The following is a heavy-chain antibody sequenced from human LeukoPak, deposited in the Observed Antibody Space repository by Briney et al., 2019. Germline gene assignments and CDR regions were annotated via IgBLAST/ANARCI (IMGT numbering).Heavy chain of an antibody. J-gene: IGHJ5*02. D-gene: IGHD3-10*01. Sequence: ASVKVSCKASGYTFTSYDINWVRQATGQGLEWMGWMNPNSGNTGYAQKFQGRATMTRNTSISTAYMELSSLRSEDTAVYYCARYSMVRGVMVSWFDPWGQGTLVTVSS. CDR3: ARYSMVRGVMVSWFDP. CDR2: MNPNSGNT. CDR1: GYTFTSYD. V-gene: IGHV1-8*01.